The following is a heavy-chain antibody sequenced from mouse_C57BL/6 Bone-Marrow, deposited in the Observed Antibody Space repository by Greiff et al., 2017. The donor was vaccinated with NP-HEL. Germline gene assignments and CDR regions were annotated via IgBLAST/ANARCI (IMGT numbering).Heavy chain of an antibody. CDR1: GYTFTSYW. CDR3: ARDGYYAGFAY. CDR2: IDPSDSYT. Sequence: VKQSCKASGYTFTSYWMHWVKQRPGQGLEWIGEIDPSDSYTNYNQKFKGKSTLTVDKSSSTAYMQLSSLTSEDSAVYYCARDGYYAGFAYWGQGTLVTVS. D-gene: IGHD2-3*01. V-gene: IGHV1-69*01. J-gene: IGHJ3*01.